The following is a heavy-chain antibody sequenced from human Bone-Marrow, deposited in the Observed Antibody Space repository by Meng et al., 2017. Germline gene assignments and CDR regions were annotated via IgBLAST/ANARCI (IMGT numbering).Heavy chain of an antibody. CDR3: ARDEDISAAGKLFGDY. CDR1: AYNFPDYW. Sequence: QVPLLTLRAEVQTPGSSVKVPSKPSAYNFPDYWRHWVRRAPGQGLEWMGRIDPKSGDTHYAQRFQGRVTMTGDTSISTAYMELSGLRSDDTAMYYCARDEDISAAGKLFGDYWGQGTLVTVSS. V-gene: IGHV1-2*06. D-gene: IGHD6-13*01. CDR2: IDPKSGDT. J-gene: IGHJ4*02.